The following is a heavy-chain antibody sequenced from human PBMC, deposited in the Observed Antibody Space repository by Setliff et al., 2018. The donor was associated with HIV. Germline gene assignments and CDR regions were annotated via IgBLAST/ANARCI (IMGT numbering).Heavy chain of an antibody. CDR1: GDSISSGGYY. Sequence: LSLTCTVSGDSISSGGYYWSWIRQLPGKGLEWIGYIYYSGATYYNPSLKNRVTISLDTSKSQFSLKLTSVTAADTALYYCASGRGAKGGYDYFGSWGQGTLVTVAS. CDR3: ASGRGAKGGYDYFGS. J-gene: IGHJ4*02. V-gene: IGHV4-31*03. CDR2: IYYSGAT. D-gene: IGHD5-12*01.